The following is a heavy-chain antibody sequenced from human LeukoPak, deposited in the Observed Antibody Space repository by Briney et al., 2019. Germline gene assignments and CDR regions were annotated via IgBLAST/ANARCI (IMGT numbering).Heavy chain of an antibody. Sequence: SETLSLTCAVYGGSFSGYYWSWIRQPPGKGLEWIGEINHSGSTNYSPSLKSRVTISVDTSKNQFSLKLSSVTAADTAVYYCARGGDACSGGSCYSAGAFDIWGQGTMVTVSS. V-gene: IGHV4-34*01. J-gene: IGHJ3*02. CDR3: ARGGDACSGGSCYSAGAFDI. CDR1: GGSFSGYY. D-gene: IGHD2-15*01. CDR2: INHSGST.